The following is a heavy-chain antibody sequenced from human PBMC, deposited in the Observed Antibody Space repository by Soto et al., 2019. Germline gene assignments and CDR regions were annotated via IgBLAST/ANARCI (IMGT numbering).Heavy chain of an antibody. D-gene: IGHD2-8*01. Sequence: SETLSLTCTVSGGSISSGDYYWSWIRQPPGKGLEWIGYIYYSGSTYYNPSLKSRVTISVDTSKNQFSLKLSSVTAADTAVYYCAREHIVLMVYDYWGQGTLVTVSS. CDR2: IYYSGST. J-gene: IGHJ4*02. CDR3: AREHIVLMVYDY. V-gene: IGHV4-30-4*01. CDR1: GGSISSGDYY.